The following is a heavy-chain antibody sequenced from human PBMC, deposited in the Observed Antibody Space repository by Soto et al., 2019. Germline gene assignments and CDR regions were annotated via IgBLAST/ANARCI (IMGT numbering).Heavy chain of an antibody. CDR1: GYTFTSYY. CDR3: ARASGSGYVRNPYYHYYYGMDV. D-gene: IGHD3-22*01. J-gene: IGHJ6*02. Sequence: AASVKVSCKASGYTFTSYYMHWVRQAPGQGLEWMGIINPSGGSTSYAQKFQGRVTMTRDTSTSTVYMELSSLRSEDTAVYYCARASGSGYVRNPYYHYYYGMDVWGQGTTVTVSS. CDR2: INPSGGST. V-gene: IGHV1-46*01.